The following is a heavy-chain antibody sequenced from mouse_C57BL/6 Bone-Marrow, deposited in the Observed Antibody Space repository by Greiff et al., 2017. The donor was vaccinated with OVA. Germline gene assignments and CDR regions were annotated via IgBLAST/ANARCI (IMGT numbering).Heavy chain of an antibody. CDR1: GFTFSDYY. Sequence: EVKLQESGGGLVQPGGSLKLSCAASGFTFSDYYMYWVRQTPEKRLEWVAYISNGGGSTYYPDTVKGRFTISRDNAKNTLYLQMSRLKSEDTAMYYCARQGLRRGFAYWGQGTLVTVSA. J-gene: IGHJ3*01. CDR3: ARQGLRRGFAY. V-gene: IGHV5-12*01. CDR2: ISNGGGST. D-gene: IGHD2-4*01.